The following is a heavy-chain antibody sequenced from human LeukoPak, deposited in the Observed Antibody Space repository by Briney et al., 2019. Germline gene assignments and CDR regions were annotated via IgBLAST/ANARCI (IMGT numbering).Heavy chain of an antibody. V-gene: IGHV4-34*01. Sequence: SETLSLTCAVYGGSFSGYYWSWIRQPPGKGLEWIGEINHSGSTNYNPSLKSRVTISVDTSKNQFSLKLSSVTAANTAVYYCARGLSYYGFWSGYYIGVPFDIWGQGTMVTVSS. D-gene: IGHD3-3*01. J-gene: IGHJ3*02. CDR2: INHSGST. CDR1: GGSFSGYY. CDR3: ARGLSYYGFWSGYYIGVPFDI.